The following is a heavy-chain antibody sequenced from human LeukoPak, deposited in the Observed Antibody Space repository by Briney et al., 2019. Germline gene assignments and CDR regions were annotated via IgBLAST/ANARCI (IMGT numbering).Heavy chain of an antibody. Sequence: PGGSLRLSCAASGFTFSEYSMNWVRQAPGKGLEWVSYISFSVNTKYYGDSVKGRFTISRDNAKNSLYLHMDSLRAEDTAVYYCAKIRWSGGQIFDYWGQGTLVTVSS. J-gene: IGHJ4*02. CDR1: GFTFSEYS. D-gene: IGHD3-10*01. V-gene: IGHV3-48*04. CDR2: ISFSVNTK. CDR3: AKIRWSGGQIFDY.